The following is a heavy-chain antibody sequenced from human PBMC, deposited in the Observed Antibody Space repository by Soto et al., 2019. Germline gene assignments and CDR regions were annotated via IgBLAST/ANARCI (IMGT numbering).Heavy chain of an antibody. Sequence: ASVKVSCKASGYTFTGYYIHWVRQAPGQGLQWMGWINPKSGGTNYAQKFQGRVTMTRDTSISTAYMELSRLRSDDSAIYYCARGYSYGSSWFDPWGQGTMVTV. V-gene: IGHV1-2*02. CDR3: ARGYSYGSSWFDP. D-gene: IGHD5-18*01. CDR2: INPKSGGT. CDR1: GYTFTGYY. J-gene: IGHJ5*02.